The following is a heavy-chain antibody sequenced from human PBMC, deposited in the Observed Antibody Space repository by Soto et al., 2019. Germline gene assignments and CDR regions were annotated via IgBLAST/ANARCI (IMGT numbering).Heavy chain of an antibody. CDR1: GFTLSGHW. CDR2: INKDGSTT. CDR3: ERALTGSRNGFDL. J-gene: IGHJ3*01. Sequence: GGSLRLSCQASGFTLSGHWMHWVRQVPGKGLVWVSRINKDGSTTDLADSVKGRFAISRDSVKNTLYLQMGSLRPEDMAVYYCERALTGSRNGFDLWGRGTVVTVSS. V-gene: IGHV3-74*01. D-gene: IGHD3-9*01.